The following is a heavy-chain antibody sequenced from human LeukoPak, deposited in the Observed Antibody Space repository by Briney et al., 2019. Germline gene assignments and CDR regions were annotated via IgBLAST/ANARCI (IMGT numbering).Heavy chain of an antibody. Sequence: GGSLRLSCAASGFSFSSYSMNWVRQAPGKGLEWVSYISSSGSYIYDADSVKGRFTISRDNAKNSLYLQMNSLRTEDTAVYYCARMYYYYDSSDYFPGDPLFGYWGQGMLVAVSS. CDR1: GFSFSSYS. CDR3: ARMYYYYDSSDYFPGDPLFGY. CDR2: ISSSGSYI. D-gene: IGHD3-22*01. V-gene: IGHV3-21*01. J-gene: IGHJ4*02.